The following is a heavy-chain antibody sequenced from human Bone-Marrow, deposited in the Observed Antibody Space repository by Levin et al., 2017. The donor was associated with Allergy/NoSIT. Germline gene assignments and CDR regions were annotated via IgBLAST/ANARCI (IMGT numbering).Heavy chain of an antibody. V-gene: IGHV1-69*01. CDR2: FIPIFRRT. J-gene: IGHJ6*03. D-gene: IGHD4-17*01. CDR1: GGTFSNYV. Sequence: KISCKASGGTFSNYVSTWVRQAPGQGLEWMGGFIPIFRRTNYAQKFQGRLTITADESTSTAYMELSSLRSEDTAVYYCARGDGDYLNYYYMDVWGNGTTVTVSS. CDR3: ARGDGDYLNYYYMDV.